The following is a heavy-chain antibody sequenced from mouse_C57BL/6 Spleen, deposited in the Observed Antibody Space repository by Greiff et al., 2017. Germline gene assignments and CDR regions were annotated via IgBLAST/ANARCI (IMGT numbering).Heavy chain of an antibody. CDR1: GYTFTSYW. J-gene: IGHJ2*01. D-gene: IGHD1-1*01. Sequence: QVQLQQPGAELVKPGASVKMSCKASGYTFTSYWITWVKQRPGQGLEWIGDIYPGSGSTTYNEKFKSKAPLTVDTSSSTAYMQLSSRTSEDSAVYYCARSGVTVVATNVFDYWGQGTTLTVSS. V-gene: IGHV1-55*01. CDR3: ARSGVTVVATNVFDY. CDR2: IYPGSGST.